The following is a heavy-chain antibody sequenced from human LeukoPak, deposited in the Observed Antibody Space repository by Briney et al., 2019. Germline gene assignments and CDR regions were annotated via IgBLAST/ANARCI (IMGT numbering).Heavy chain of an antibody. Sequence: SQTLSLTCAISGDSVSSNSAAWNWIRQSPSRGLEWLGRTYYRSKWYNDYAVSVKSRITINPDTSKNQFSLQLNSVTPEDTAVYYCARGGIAARPLARLCNWFDPWGQGTLVTVSS. V-gene: IGHV6-1*01. CDR3: ARGGIAARPLARLCNWFDP. D-gene: IGHD6-6*01. CDR2: TYYRSKWYN. CDR1: GDSVSSNSAA. J-gene: IGHJ5*02.